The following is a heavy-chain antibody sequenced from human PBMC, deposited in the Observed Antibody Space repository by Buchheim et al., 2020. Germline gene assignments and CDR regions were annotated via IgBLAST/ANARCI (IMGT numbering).Heavy chain of an antibody. V-gene: IGHV1-69*06. Sequence: QVQLVQSGAEVKKPGSSVKVSCKASGGTFSSYAISWVRQAPGQGLEWMGGIIPIFGTANHAQKFQGRVTITADKSTSTAYMELSSLRSEDTAVYYCARAVARELQLYDYYYGMDVWGQGTT. CDR1: GGTFSSYA. CDR2: IIPIFGTA. J-gene: IGHJ6*02. D-gene: IGHD1-1*01. CDR3: ARAVARELQLYDYYYGMDV.